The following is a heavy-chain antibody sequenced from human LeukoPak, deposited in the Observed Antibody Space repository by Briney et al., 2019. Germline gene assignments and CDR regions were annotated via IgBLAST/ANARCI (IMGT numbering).Heavy chain of an antibody. CDR2: IYSGGST. D-gene: IGHD4-17*01. CDR1: GFTVSSNY. Sequence: GGSLRRSCAASGFTVSSNYMSWVRQAPGKGLEWVSVIYSGGSTYSADSVKGRLTISRDNSKNTLYLQMNRLRAEDTAVYYCARVDYGDPPYYYYYYGMDVWGQGTTVTVSS. J-gene: IGHJ6*02. V-gene: IGHV3-66*01. CDR3: ARVDYGDPPYYYYYYGMDV.